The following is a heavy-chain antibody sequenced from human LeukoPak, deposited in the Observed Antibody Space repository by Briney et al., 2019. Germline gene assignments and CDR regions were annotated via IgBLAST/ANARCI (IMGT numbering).Heavy chain of an antibody. Sequence: SETLSLTCTVSGGSISSYYWSWIRQPPGKGLEWIGYIYYSGSTNYNPSLKSRVTISVDTSKNQFSLKLGSVTAADTAVYYCARVRSRYYDSSGYYLRHYFDYWGQGTLVTVSS. D-gene: IGHD3-22*01. CDR2: IYYSGST. CDR3: ARVRSRYYDSSGYYLRHYFDY. V-gene: IGHV4-59*12. J-gene: IGHJ4*02. CDR1: GGSISSYY.